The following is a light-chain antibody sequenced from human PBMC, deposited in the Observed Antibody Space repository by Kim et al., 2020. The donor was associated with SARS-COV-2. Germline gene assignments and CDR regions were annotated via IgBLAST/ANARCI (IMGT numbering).Light chain of an antibody. Sequence: SSELTQPHSVSVAPGKTARITCGGNNIGSKSVHWYQQKPGQAPVLVIYYDSDRPSGIPERFSGSNSGNTATLTISRVEAGDEADYYCQVWDSSSDHPVFGGGTQLTVL. CDR3: QVWDSSSDHPV. V-gene: IGLV3-21*04. CDR1: NIGSKS. J-gene: IGLJ3*02. CDR2: YDS.